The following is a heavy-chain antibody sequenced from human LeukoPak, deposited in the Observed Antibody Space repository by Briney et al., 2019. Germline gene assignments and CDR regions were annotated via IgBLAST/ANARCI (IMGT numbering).Heavy chain of an antibody. J-gene: IGHJ4*02. V-gene: IGHV1-2*02. CDR2: INPQSGGT. CDR1: GYTFTGYY. CDR3: AREGGGHCTGGRCYGVDK. Sequence: ASVKVSCKASGYTFTGYYMHWVRQAPGQGLEWMGWINPQSGGTVYAQKFQGRVTMTRDTSLSTAYMELSRLRSDDTAVYFCAREGGGHCTGGRCYGVDKWGQGALVTVSS. D-gene: IGHD2-15*01.